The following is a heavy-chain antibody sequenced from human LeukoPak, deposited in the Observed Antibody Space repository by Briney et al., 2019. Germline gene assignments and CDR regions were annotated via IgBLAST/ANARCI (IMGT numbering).Heavy chain of an antibody. Sequence: ASVKVSCKASGYTFTSYYMHWVRQAPGQGLEWMGIINPSGGSTSYAQKFQGRVTMTRDMSTSTVYMELGSLRSEDTAVYYCARDWYYYDSSGYYANYYYYMDVWGKGTTVTVSS. CDR2: INPSGGST. V-gene: IGHV1-46*01. CDR1: GYTFTSYY. J-gene: IGHJ6*03. CDR3: ARDWYYYDSSGYYANYYYYMDV. D-gene: IGHD3-22*01.